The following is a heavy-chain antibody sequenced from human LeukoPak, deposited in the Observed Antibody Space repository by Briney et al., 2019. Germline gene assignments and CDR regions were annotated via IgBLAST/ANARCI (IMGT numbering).Heavy chain of an antibody. CDR3: ARHVGFITMVRGVINNNWFDP. V-gene: IGHV4-38-2*02. CDR1: GYSISNGYY. D-gene: IGHD3-10*01. Sequence: SETLSLTCTVSGYSISNGYYWGWIRQPPGKGLEWIGTIYHSGTTYYNPSLKSRVTISVDTSKKQFSLKLSSVTAADTAVYYCARHVGFITMVRGVINNNWFDPWGQGTLVTVSS. CDR2: IYHSGTT. J-gene: IGHJ5*02.